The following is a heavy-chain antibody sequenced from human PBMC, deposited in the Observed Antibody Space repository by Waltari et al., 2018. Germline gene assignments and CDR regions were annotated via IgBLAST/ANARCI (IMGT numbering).Heavy chain of an antibody. Sequence: EVQLVESGGGLVQPGGSRRLSCAAYGITLSNFWMSWPRQAPGKGLEWVANINQDGSGEYYVDSVKGRFTISRDNAKNSLYLQMNSLRAEDTAVYYCQRGDYWGQGTLVTVSS. CDR3: QRGDY. CDR2: INQDGSGE. V-gene: IGHV3-7*04. CDR1: GITLSNFW. J-gene: IGHJ4*02.